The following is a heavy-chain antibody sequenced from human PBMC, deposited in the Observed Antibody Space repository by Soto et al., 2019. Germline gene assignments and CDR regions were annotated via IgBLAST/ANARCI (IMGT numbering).Heavy chain of an antibody. CDR3: ARDLPITWLHAFDI. D-gene: IGHD5-18*01. Sequence: GGSLRLSCAASGFTFSSYEMNWVRQAPGKGLEWVSYISSSVSTIYYADSVKGRFTISRDNAKNSLYLQMNSLRAEDTAVYYCARDLPITWLHAFDIWGQGTMVTVS. V-gene: IGHV3-48*03. J-gene: IGHJ3*02. CDR1: GFTFSSYE. CDR2: ISSSVSTI.